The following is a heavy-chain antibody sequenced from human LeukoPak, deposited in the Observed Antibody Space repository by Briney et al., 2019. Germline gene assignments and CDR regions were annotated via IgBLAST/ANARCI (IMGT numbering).Heavy chain of an antibody. V-gene: IGHV3-53*01. CDR2: TYSDGTT. Sequence: PGGSLRLSCSASGFSFSTYPMHWVRQAPGKGLEWVSVTYSDGTTYYADSVKGRFTISRDNSKNTLDLQMNSLRADDTATYYCAKEKRNLRGARDAFDIWGQGTLVTVSA. CDR3: AKEKRNLRGARDAFDI. CDR1: GFSFSTYP. D-gene: IGHD1-26*01. J-gene: IGHJ3*02.